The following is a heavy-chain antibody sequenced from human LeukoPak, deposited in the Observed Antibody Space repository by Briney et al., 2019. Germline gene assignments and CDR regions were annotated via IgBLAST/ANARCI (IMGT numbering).Heavy chain of an antibody. CDR1: GFSFSGYS. Sequence: GGSLRLSCAASGFSFSGYSMNWVRQAPGKXLEWVSSISSRSTYIYYADSLKGRFTISRDNAKNSLHLQMKGLRVEDTAVYYCARGALDYPGRDYFDYWGQGTQVTVSS. J-gene: IGHJ4*02. CDR3: ARGALDYPGRDYFDY. CDR2: ISSRSTYI. D-gene: IGHD4-11*01. V-gene: IGHV3-21*06.